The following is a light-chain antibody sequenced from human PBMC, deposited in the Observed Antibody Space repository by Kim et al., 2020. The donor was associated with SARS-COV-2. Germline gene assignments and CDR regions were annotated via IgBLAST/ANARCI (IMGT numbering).Light chain of an antibody. CDR1: SSNIGDNY. Sequence: GQRVTISCSGSSSNIGDNYVAWYQQLPGRAPKHLIYRNNQRPSGGPDRFSGSKSGASASLAISGLRSEDEADYYCAAWDDSLSAWVFGGGTKLTVL. CDR3: AAWDDSLSAWV. J-gene: IGLJ3*02. V-gene: IGLV1-47*01. CDR2: RNN.